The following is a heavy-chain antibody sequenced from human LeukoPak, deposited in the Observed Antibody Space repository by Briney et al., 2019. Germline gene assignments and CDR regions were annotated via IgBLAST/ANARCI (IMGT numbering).Heavy chain of an antibody. V-gene: IGHV5-51*01. CDR2: VYPRDSDT. Sequence: GESLKISCKASGYSFSNYWIGWARQVPGKGLEWIGIVYPRDSDTRYSPSFQGQVTISADKSISTAYLQWSSLKASDTAVYYCARPGERSRRDWNLDQWGQGTLVTVSS. D-gene: IGHD1-1*01. CDR1: GYSFSNYW. CDR3: ARPGERSRRDWNLDQ. J-gene: IGHJ4*02.